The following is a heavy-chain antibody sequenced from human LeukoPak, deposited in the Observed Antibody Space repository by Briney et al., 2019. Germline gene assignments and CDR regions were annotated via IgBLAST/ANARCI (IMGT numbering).Heavy chain of an antibody. J-gene: IGHJ4*02. CDR3: ARLGDSSSWFYDY. CDR1: GFTFSSYE. Sequence: GGSLRLSCAASGFTFSSYEMNWVRQAPGKGLEWVSYISSSGSTIYYADSVKGRFTISRDNAKNSLDLHMSSLRAEDTAVYYCARLGDSSSWFYDYWGQGTLVTVSS. D-gene: IGHD6-13*01. V-gene: IGHV3-48*03. CDR2: ISSSGSTI.